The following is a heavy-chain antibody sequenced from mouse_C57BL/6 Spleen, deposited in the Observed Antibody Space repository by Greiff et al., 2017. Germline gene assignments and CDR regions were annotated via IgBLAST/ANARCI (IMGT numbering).Heavy chain of an antibody. CDR2: ISSGSSTI. J-gene: IGHJ2*01. Sequence: EVMLVESGGGLVKPGGSLKLSCAASGFTFSDYGMHWVRQAPEKGLEWVAYISSGSSTIYYANTVKGRFTISRDNAKNTLFLQMTSLRSEDTAMYYCARERGKLGLSFDYWGKGTTLTVSS. CDR3: ARERGKLGLSFDY. V-gene: IGHV5-17*01. D-gene: IGHD4-1*01. CDR1: GFTFSDYG.